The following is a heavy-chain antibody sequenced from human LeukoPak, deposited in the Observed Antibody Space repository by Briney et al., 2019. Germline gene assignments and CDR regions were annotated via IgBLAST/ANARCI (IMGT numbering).Heavy chain of an antibody. CDR1: GFTVSSNY. J-gene: IGHJ3*02. Sequence: PGGSLRLSCAASGFTVSSNYMSWVRQAPGKGLEWVSYISSSSSTIYYADSVKGRFTISRDNAKNSLYLQMNSLRAEDTAVYYCARPSGPAAFDIWGQGTVVTVSS. CDR2: ISSSSSTI. CDR3: ARPSGPAAFDI. V-gene: IGHV3-48*04.